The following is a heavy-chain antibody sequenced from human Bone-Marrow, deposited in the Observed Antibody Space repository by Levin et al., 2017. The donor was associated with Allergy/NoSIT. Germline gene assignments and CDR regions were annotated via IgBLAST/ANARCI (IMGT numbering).Heavy chain of an antibody. V-gene: IGHV3-30-3*01. CDR1: GFTFSSYA. CDR3: ARGRVNTMLRGVTTYYFDY. Sequence: GGSLRLSCAASGFTFSSYAMHWVRQAPGKGLEWVAVISYDGSNKYYADSVKGRFTMSRDNSKNTLSLQMNSLRTEDTAVYYCARGRVNTMLRGVTTYYFDYWGQGTLVTVSS. CDR2: ISYDGSNK. J-gene: IGHJ4*02. D-gene: IGHD3-10*01.